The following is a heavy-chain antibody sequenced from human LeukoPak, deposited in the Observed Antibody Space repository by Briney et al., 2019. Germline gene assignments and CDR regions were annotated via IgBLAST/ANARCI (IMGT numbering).Heavy chain of an antibody. CDR3: TRGGGDYYDPT. J-gene: IGHJ5*02. D-gene: IGHD3-22*01. Sequence: ASVKVSCKASGYTFTNYGISWVRQAPGQGLEWMGWISAYNGNTNSAQNLQARVTMTTDSSTSTAYMELRSLRSDDTAVYYCTRGGGDYYDPTWGQGTLVTVSS. CDR2: ISAYNGNT. V-gene: IGHV1-18*01. CDR1: GYTFTNYG.